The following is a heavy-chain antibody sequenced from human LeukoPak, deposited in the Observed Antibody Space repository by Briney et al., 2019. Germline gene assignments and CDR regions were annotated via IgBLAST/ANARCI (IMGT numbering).Heavy chain of an antibody. V-gene: IGHV1-2*02. CDR3: ARGVFGESLES. Sequence: VASVKVSCKASGHTFSGYYVYWVRQAPGQALEWMGWMSPSNGGANFPQNFQGRVTVSSDPAISTAYMELSRLRSDDTAVYYCARGVFGESLESWGQGTLVTVSS. CDR1: GHTFSGYY. CDR2: MSPSNGGA. J-gene: IGHJ4*02. D-gene: IGHD3-10*02.